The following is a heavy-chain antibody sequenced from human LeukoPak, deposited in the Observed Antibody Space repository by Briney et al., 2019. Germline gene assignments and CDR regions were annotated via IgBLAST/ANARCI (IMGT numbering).Heavy chain of an antibody. V-gene: IGHV3-30-3*01. Sequence: GRSLRLSCAASGFTFSSYAMHWVRQAPGKGLEWVAVISYDGSNKYYADSVKGRFTISRDHSKNTLYLQMNSLRTEDTAVYYCARSSYYYDSSGYYFDYWGQGTLVTVSS. J-gene: IGHJ4*02. CDR1: GFTFSSYA. CDR2: ISYDGSNK. CDR3: ARSSYYYDSSGYYFDY. D-gene: IGHD3-22*01.